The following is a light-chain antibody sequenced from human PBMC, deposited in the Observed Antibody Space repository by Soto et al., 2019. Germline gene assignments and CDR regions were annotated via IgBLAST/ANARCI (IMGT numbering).Light chain of an antibody. Sequence: DIQMTQSPSTLSASVGDRVTITCRASQSIGIWLAWYQQKPGKAPKLLIYKASSFKSVVPSRFSGSGFGTVFTLTSSSLHPDYSATYYHQQYDSHVTFGQGTKLEIK. CDR1: QSIGIW. J-gene: IGKJ2*01. CDR3: QQYDSHVT. V-gene: IGKV1-5*03. CDR2: KAS.